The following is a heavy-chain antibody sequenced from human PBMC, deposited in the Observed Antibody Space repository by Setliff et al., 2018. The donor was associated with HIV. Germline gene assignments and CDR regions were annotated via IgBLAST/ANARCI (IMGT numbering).Heavy chain of an antibody. J-gene: IGHJ4*02. Sequence: GGSLRLSCVASGLSVGDHYVAWVRLAPGRGLEWVSVIYPGGASFYSDSVKGRFIISRDISANRVYLQMNSLRAEDTAVYYCARGEPTILVVPAAFFDYWGQGTLVTVSS. CDR1: GLSVGDHY. D-gene: IGHD2-2*01. CDR3: ARGEPTILVVPAAFFDY. CDR2: IYPGGAS. V-gene: IGHV3-66*01.